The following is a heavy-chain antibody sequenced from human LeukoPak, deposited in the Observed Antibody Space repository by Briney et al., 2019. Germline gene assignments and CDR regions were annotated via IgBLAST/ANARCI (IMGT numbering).Heavy chain of an antibody. D-gene: IGHD2-21*01. V-gene: IGHV4-34*01. J-gene: IGHJ4*02. CDR1: GGSFSGYY. CDR3: ARGCGGVLDYLDY. CDR2: INHSGST. Sequence: SETLSLTCAVYGGSFSGYYWSWIRQPPGKGLEWIGEINHSGSTNYNPSLKSRVTISVDTSKNQFSLKLSSVTAADTAVYYCARGCGGVLDYLDYWGQGTLVTASS.